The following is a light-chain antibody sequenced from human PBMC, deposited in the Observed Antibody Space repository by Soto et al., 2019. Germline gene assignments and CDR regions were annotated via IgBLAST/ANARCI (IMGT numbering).Light chain of an antibody. V-gene: IGKV1-5*01. CDR1: QSLSSW. CDR2: DAS. J-gene: IGKJ1*01. CDR3: QQYHSFPWT. Sequence: DIRMTQSPSTLSASVGDRVTISCRASQSLSSWLAWYQQKPGKAPKLLIYDASSLESGVPSRFRGSGSGTEFTLTISSLKPDDFETYYCQQYHSFPWTFGQGTKVDIK.